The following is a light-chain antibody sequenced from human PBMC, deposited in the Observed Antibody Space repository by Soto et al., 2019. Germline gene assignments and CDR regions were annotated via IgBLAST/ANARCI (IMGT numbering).Light chain of an antibody. CDR3: AVSDDSLVWV. Sequence: QSVLTQPPSASGTPGQRVTISCSGSSSNIGSNYVYWYQQLPGTAPKLLIYRNYQRPSGVPDRFSGSKSGTSASLAISGLRSEDEAEYYCAVSDDSLVWVFGGGTKLTVL. V-gene: IGLV1-47*01. J-gene: IGLJ3*02. CDR2: RNY. CDR1: SSNIGSNY.